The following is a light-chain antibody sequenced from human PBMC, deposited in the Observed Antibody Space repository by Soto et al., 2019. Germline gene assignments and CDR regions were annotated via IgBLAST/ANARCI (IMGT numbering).Light chain of an antibody. CDR2: GNN. CDR1: SSNVGSNT. J-gene: IGLJ1*01. Sequence: QSVLTQPPSASETPGQRVTISCSGSSSNVGSNTVNWYQQLPGTAPKLLMFGNNQRPSGVPDRFSGSKSGTLASLAISGLQSEDEADYYCATWDDSLNGYVFGTGTKLTVL. V-gene: IGLV1-44*01. CDR3: ATWDDSLNGYV.